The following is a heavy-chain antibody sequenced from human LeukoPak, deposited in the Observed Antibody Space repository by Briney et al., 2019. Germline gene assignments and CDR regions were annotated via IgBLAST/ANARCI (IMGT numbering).Heavy chain of an antibody. V-gene: IGHV3-11*06. CDR1: GFTFRDYY. D-gene: IGHD5-12*01. CDR2: ISSSSNYT. J-gene: IGHJ1*01. CDR3: ARVWLRSGLNFHD. Sequence: GGSLRLSCAASGFTFRDYYMSWIRQTPARGLEWLSYISSSSNYTNYADSVKGRFIISRDNAKNSLYLQMNSLRVEDTAVYYCARVWLRSGLNFHDWSQDTLVSVSS.